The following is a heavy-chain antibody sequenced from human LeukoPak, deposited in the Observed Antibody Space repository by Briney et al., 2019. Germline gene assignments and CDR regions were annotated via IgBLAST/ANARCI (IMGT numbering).Heavy chain of an antibody. CDR3: ARDGMWFGNLLSGGYDY. CDR2: ISYDGTNK. Sequence: GGSLRLSCAASGFTFSSYDMTWVRQAPGKGLEWVAVISYDGTNKYYAGSVKGRFTISRDNSKNTLSLQMNSLRTEDTAVYYCARDGMWFGNLLSGGYDYWGQGTLVTVSS. D-gene: IGHD3-10*01. CDR1: GFTFSSYD. J-gene: IGHJ4*02. V-gene: IGHV3-30*03.